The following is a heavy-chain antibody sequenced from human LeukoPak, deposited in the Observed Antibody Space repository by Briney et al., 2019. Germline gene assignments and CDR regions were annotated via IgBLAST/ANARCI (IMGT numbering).Heavy chain of an antibody. Sequence: SQTLSLTCAVSGGSISSGGYSWSWIRQPPGKGLEWSGYIYHSGSTYYNPSLKSRVTISVDRSKNQFPLKLSSVTAADTAVYYCARSNQGLPNWFDPWGQGTLVTVSS. J-gene: IGHJ5*02. CDR3: ARSNQGLPNWFDP. CDR1: GGSISSGGYS. V-gene: IGHV4-30-2*01. CDR2: IYHSGST.